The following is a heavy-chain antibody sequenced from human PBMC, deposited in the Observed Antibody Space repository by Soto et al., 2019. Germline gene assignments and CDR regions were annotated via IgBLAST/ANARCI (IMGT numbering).Heavy chain of an antibody. CDR2: ISTYNGNT. CDR1: GYTFTSYG. D-gene: IGHD2-15*01. V-gene: IGHV1-18*01. Sequence: GASVKVSCKASGYTFTSYGISWVRQAPGQGLEWMGWISTYNGNTNYAQKLQGRVTMTTDTSTSTAYMELRSLRSDDTAVYYCAREELGYCSGGSCYPHYYYGMDVWGQGTMVTVSS. CDR3: AREELGYCSGGSCYPHYYYGMDV. J-gene: IGHJ6*02.